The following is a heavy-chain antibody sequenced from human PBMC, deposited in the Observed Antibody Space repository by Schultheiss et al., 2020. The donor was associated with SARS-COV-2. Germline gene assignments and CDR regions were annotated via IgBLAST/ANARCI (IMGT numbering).Heavy chain of an antibody. D-gene: IGHD2-15*01. V-gene: IGHV4-34*01. CDR3: ARGRCSGGSCYTRDYYYYGMDV. Sequence: SQTLSLTCAVYGASFSGYYWNWIRQPPGKGLEWIGYIYYSGSTHYNPSLKSRVTISVDTSKNQFSLKLSSVTAADTAVYYCARGRCSGGSCYTRDYYYYGMDVWGQGTTVTVSS. J-gene: IGHJ6*02. CDR1: GASFSGYY. CDR2: IYYSGST.